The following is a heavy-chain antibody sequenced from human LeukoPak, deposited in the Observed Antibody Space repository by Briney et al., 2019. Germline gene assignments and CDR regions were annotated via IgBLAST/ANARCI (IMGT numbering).Heavy chain of an antibody. Sequence: PSETLSLTCTVSGGSISSYYWSWIRQPPGKGLEWIGYIYYSGSTNYNPSLKSRVTISVDTSKNQLSLKLSSVTAADTAVYYCARGSGSSWTFDYWGQGTLVTVSS. CDR3: ARGSGSSWTFDY. D-gene: IGHD6-13*01. CDR2: IYYSGST. J-gene: IGHJ4*02. V-gene: IGHV4-59*01. CDR1: GGSISSYY.